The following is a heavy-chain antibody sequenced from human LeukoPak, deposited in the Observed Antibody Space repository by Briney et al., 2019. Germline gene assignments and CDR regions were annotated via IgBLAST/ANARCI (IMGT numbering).Heavy chain of an antibody. D-gene: IGHD3-3*02. CDR3: AKRAIGSFYNFDY. CDR1: GFTFSSYA. Sequence: GGSLRLSCAASGFTFSSYAMSWVRQAPGKGLEWVSAISGNGGNAYYADSVKGRVTISRDNSKNTLYLQMNSVRDEDAALYYCAKRAIGSFYNFDYWGQGALVTVSS. CDR2: ISGNGGNA. V-gene: IGHV3-23*01. J-gene: IGHJ4*02.